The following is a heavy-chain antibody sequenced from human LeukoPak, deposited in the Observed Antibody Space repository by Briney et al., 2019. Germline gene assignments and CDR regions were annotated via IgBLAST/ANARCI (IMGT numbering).Heavy chain of an antibody. V-gene: IGHV3-23*01. CDR1: GFTFSSFG. CDR2: ISSTGGTA. Sequence: PGGSLRLSCAASGFTFSSFGMSWVRQAPGKGLEWVSAISSTGGTAYYADSVKGRFTISRDNSKNTLYLQMNSLRAEDTAVYYCARAGIVVPAAFSGRSFDIWGQGTMVTVSS. D-gene: IGHD2-2*01. J-gene: IGHJ3*02. CDR3: ARAGIVVPAAFSGRSFDI.